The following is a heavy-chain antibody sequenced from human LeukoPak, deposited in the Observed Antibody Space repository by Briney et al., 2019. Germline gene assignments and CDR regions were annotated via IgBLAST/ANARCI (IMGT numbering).Heavy chain of an antibody. V-gene: IGHV3-23*01. D-gene: IGHD1-26*01. Sequence: GGSLRLSCAASGFTFSSYAMSWVRQAPGKGLEWVSAISGSGGSTYYADSVKGRFTISRDNSKNTLYLQMNSLRAEDAAVYYCAKGESPWELLPLRFDPWGQGTLVTVSS. CDR1: GFTFSSYA. CDR3: AKGESPWELLPLRFDP. J-gene: IGHJ5*02. CDR2: ISGSGGST.